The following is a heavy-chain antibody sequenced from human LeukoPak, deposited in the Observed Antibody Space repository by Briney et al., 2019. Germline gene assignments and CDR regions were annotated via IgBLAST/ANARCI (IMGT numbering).Heavy chain of an antibody. Sequence: GGSLRLSCAASGFTLSSYSMNWVRQAPGKGLEWVSSISSSSSYIYYADSVKGRFTISRDNAKNSLYLQMNSLRAEDTAVYYCARAGGHLPPGVYWGQGTLVTVSS. V-gene: IGHV3-21*01. D-gene: IGHD3-16*01. CDR2: ISSSSSYI. CDR1: GFTLSSYS. CDR3: ARAGGHLPPGVY. J-gene: IGHJ4*02.